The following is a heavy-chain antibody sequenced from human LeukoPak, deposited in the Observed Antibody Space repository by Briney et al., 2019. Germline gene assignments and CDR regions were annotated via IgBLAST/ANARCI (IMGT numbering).Heavy chain of an antibody. J-gene: IGHJ4*02. V-gene: IGHV4-61*02. CDR2: IYTSGST. Sequence: SQTLSLTCTVSGGSISSGSYYWSWIRQPAGKGLEWIGRIYTSGSTNYNPSLKSRVTISVDTSKNQFSLKLSSVTAADTAVYYCARDVAGGLLVPAASEANWGQGTLVTVSS. CDR3: ARDVAGGLLVPAASEAN. D-gene: IGHD2-2*01. CDR1: GGSISSGSYY.